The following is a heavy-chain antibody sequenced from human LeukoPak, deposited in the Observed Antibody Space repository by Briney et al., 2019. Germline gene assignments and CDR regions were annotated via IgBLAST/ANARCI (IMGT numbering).Heavy chain of an antibody. J-gene: IGHJ4*02. CDR1: GGSISSYY. V-gene: IGHV4-59*01. CDR3: ARLYCGGDCFAGYFDY. D-gene: IGHD2-21*02. Sequence: SETLALPCTFSGGSISSYYWSWIRQPPGKGLEWIGYIYYRGSTNYNPSLKSRVTISVDTSKNQFSLKLSSVTAADTAVYYCARLYCGGDCFAGYFDYWGQGTLVTVSS. CDR2: IYYRGST.